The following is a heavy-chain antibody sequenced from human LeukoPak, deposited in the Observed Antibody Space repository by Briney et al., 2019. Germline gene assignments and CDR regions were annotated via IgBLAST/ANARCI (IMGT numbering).Heavy chain of an antibody. Sequence: GGSLRLSCAASGFTSSSYAMSWVRQAPGKGLEWVSAISGSGGSTYYADSVKGRFTISRDNSKNTLYLQMNSLRAEDTAVYYCAKRGVAVAGNYYYYYMDVWGKGTTVTVSS. D-gene: IGHD6-19*01. J-gene: IGHJ6*03. CDR2: ISGSGGST. V-gene: IGHV3-23*01. CDR1: GFTSSSYA. CDR3: AKRGVAVAGNYYYYYMDV.